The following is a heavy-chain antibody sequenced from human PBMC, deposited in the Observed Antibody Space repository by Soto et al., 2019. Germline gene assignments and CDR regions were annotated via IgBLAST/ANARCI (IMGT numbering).Heavy chain of an antibody. V-gene: IGHV1-46*01. CDR1: GYTFTSYY. CDR3: ARVSEGHDFCSGYYTGSYYYYYGMDV. CDR2: INPSGGST. J-gene: IGHJ6*02. D-gene: IGHD3-3*01. Sequence: ASVKVSCKASGYTFTSYYMHWVRQAPGQGLEWMGIINPSGGSTSYAQKFQGRVTMTRDTSTSTVYMELSSLRSEDTAVYYCARVSEGHDFCSGYYTGSYYYYYGMDVWGQGTTVTVSS.